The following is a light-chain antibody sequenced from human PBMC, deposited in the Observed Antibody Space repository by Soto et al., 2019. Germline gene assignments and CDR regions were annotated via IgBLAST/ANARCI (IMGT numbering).Light chain of an antibody. Sequence: EIVLTQSPGTLSLSPGERATLSCRASQSVSSSALAWYQQKPGQAPRRLIYGASSRATGIPDRFSGSGSGTDFTLTISRLEPEDFAAYYCQYYCTSPQTFGQGTKVEIK. CDR1: QSVSSSA. CDR2: GAS. V-gene: IGKV3-20*01. CDR3: QYYCTSPQT. J-gene: IGKJ1*01.